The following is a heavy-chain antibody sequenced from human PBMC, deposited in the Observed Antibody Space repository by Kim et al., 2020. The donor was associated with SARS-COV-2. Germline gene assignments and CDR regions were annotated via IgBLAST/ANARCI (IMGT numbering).Heavy chain of an antibody. CDR2: IWYDGSNK. CDR3: VTVPEDPWKGAFDM. D-gene: IGHD1-1*01. Sequence: GGSLRLSCAASGFIFSKNGMHWVRQAPGKGLEWVAVIWYDGSNKYYAESVKGRFTISRDNSKNTLYLQMNSLRAEDTAVYYCVTVPEDPWKGAFDMWGQGTMVTVSS. J-gene: IGHJ3*02. V-gene: IGHV3-33*08. CDR1: GFIFSKNG.